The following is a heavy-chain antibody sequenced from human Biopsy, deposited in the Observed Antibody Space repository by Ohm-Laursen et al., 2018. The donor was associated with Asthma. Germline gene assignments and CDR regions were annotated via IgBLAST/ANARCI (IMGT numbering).Heavy chain of an antibody. V-gene: IGHV4-30-4*01. CDR2: VFWSGTT. Sequence: SQTLSLTCIVCGAYIGSRDHHWSWIRQSPGTGLEWIGFVFWSGTTHYKRSLERRLSISIDTTRNEFSMTLRSVTAADTAVYFCARVASYGDLYFGIDVWGPGTTVSVS. D-gene: IGHD4-17*01. CDR3: ARVASYGDLYFGIDV. J-gene: IGHJ6*02. CDR1: GAYIGSRDHH.